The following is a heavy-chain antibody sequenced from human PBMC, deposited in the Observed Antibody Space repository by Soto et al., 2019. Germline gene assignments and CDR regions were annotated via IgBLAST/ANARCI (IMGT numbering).Heavy chain of an antibody. J-gene: IGHJ4*02. CDR1: GYTFTGHD. Sequence: QVQLVQSGAEVKKPGASVKVSCKASGYTFTGHDINWVRQATGQGLEWMGWMNHNSGNTGYAQKFQGRVTKTRDTSISTAYMELSSLRSEDTAVYYCARGSGYGSSGSYQNWGQGTLVTISS. V-gene: IGHV1-8*01. D-gene: IGHD3-10*01. CDR3: ARGSGYGSSGSYQN. CDR2: MNHNSGNT.